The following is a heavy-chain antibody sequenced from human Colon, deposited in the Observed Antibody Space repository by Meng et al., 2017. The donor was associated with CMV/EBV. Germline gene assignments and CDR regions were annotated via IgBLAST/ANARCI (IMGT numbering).Heavy chain of an antibody. V-gene: IGHV3-21*01. CDR3: ATAGGYSNNVYGVDP. Sequence: GGSLRLSCTASGFSLMTYTMIWVRQAPGKGLEWVTSINSNGRGSFYADSVKGRFTVSRDNAKKSVYLEMNSLRGDDTAVYYCATAGGYSNNVYGVDPWGQGTLVTVSS. J-gene: IGHJ5*02. CDR2: INSNGRGS. D-gene: IGHD2-8*01. CDR1: GFSLMTYT.